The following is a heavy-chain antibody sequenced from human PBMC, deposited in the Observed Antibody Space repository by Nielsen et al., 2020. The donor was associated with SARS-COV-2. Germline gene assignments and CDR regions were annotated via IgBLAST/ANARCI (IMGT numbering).Heavy chain of an antibody. J-gene: IGHJ3*02. CDR2: ITPFNGNT. D-gene: IGHD1-1*01. Sequence: SVKVSCKASGYTFTSYYMHWVRQAPRQALEWMGWITPFNGNTNYAQKFQDRVTITRDRSMSTAYMELSSLRSEDTAMYYCARRNDDGAFDIWDQGTMVTVSS. V-gene: IGHV1-45*03. CDR3: ARRNDDGAFDI. CDR1: GYTFTSYY.